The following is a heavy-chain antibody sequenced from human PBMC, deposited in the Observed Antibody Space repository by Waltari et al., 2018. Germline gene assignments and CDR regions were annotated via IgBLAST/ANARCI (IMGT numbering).Heavy chain of an antibody. D-gene: IGHD6-19*01. V-gene: IGHV4-39*01. CDR3: ARLALVVAGGGWFDP. CDR1: GGSISSSSYY. CDR2: IYYSGST. Sequence: QLQLQESGPGLVKPSETLSLTCTVSGGSISSSSYYWGWIRQPPGKGLEWIGSIYYSGSTNYNPSLKSRVTISVDTSKNQFSLKLSSVTAADTAVYYCARLALVVAGGGWFDPWGQGTLVTVSS. J-gene: IGHJ5*02.